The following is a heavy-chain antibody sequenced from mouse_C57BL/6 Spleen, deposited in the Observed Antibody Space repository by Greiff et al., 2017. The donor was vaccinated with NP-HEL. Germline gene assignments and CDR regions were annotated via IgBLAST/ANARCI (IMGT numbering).Heavy chain of an antibody. D-gene: IGHD2-4*01. CDR3: ARRDDYDGRYFDV. CDR2: INPGSGGT. J-gene: IGHJ1*03. CDR1: GYAFTNYL. Sequence: VQLQQSGAELVRPGTSVKLSCKASGYAFTNYLIEWVKQRPGQGLEWIGVINPGSGGTNYNEKFKGKSTLTADKSSSTAYMQLSSLTSEDSAVYCCARRDDYDGRYFDVWGTGTTVTVSS. V-gene: IGHV1-54*01.